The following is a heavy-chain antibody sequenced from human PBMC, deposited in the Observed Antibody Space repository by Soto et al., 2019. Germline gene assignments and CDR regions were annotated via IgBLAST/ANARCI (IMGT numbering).Heavy chain of an antibody. CDR2: ISSSTSHT. J-gene: IGHJ4*02. Sequence: QVQLVESGGGLVKPGGSLRLSCAVSGFTFSDYYMTWIRQAPGKGQWVSYISSSTSHTNYADSVKGRFTISRDNAKNSLFLQMNSLRAEDTAVYYCARGRGAAADYFDFWGQGTLVTVSS. V-gene: IGHV3-11*05. CDR1: GFTFSDYY. D-gene: IGHD6-13*01. CDR3: ARGRGAAADYFDF.